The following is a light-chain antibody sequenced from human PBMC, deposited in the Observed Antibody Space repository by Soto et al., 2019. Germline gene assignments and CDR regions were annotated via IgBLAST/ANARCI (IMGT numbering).Light chain of an antibody. CDR1: QTIRSNY. CDR2: GAS. Sequence: ETVLTQSPGTLSLSPGERATLSCRASQTIRSNYLAWYRLTPGQAPRLLIYGASNRATGIADRFSGSGSGTDFTLIISRLEPGDFALYDCQQYGSSPWTFGQGTKVEIK. V-gene: IGKV3-20*01. CDR3: QQYGSSPWT. J-gene: IGKJ1*01.